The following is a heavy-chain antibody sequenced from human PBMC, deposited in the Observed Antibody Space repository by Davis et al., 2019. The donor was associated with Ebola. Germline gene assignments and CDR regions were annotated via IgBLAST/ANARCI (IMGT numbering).Heavy chain of an antibody. Sequence: SETLSLSCAASGVTISSYYWSSIRPPPGKGLECDGYLVYSGSTNYNPSLKSRVTISVDTSKNQFSLKLSSVTAADTAVYYCARVGTGGLQDFWGQGTLVTVSS. D-gene: IGHD2-8*02. CDR1: GVTISSYY. CDR2: LVYSGST. CDR3: ARVGTGGLQDF. J-gene: IGHJ4*02. V-gene: IGHV4-59*01.